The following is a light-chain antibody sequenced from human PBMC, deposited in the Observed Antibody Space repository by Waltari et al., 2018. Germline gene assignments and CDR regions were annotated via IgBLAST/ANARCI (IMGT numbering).Light chain of an antibody. J-gene: IGLJ1*01. Sequence: QSALTQPASVSGSPGQSITISCSGTDSDVGAYDFVSWYQQHPGKAPHLIIYEVSTRTAGISNRVSASRSGNTASRTISGLQAEDEADYYCSSYTTSSAPGVFGTGTRVTVL. V-gene: IGLV2-14*01. CDR1: DSDVGAYDF. CDR2: EVS. CDR3: SSYTTSSAPGV.